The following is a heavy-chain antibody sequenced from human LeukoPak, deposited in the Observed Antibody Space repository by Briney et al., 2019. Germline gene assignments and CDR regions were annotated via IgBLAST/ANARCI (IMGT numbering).Heavy chain of an antibody. V-gene: IGHV1-2*02. CDR1: GYTFTGYY. Sequence: GASVKVSCKASGYTFTGYYMHWVRQAPGQGLEWMGWINPNSGGTNYAQKFQGRVTMTRDTSMSSAYMELSNLRPEDTAVYYCARGSFSRWTTQSYFDYWGQGTLVTVSS. CDR3: ARGSFSRWTTQSYFDY. CDR2: INPNSGGT. D-gene: IGHD2-15*01. J-gene: IGHJ4*02.